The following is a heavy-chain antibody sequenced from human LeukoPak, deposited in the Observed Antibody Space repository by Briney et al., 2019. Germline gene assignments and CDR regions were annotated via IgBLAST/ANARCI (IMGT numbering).Heavy chain of an antibody. V-gene: IGHV1-46*01. J-gene: IGHJ6*03. CDR1: GYTFTSYY. CDR3: ARNGGSYYSYYYYYMDV. Sequence: ASVKVSCKASGYTFTSYYVHWVRQAPGQGLEWMGIINPSGGSTSYAQKFQGRVTMTRDMSTSTVYMELSSLRSEDTAVYYCARNGGSYYSYYYYYMDVWGKGTTVTVSS. D-gene: IGHD1-26*01. CDR2: INPSGGST.